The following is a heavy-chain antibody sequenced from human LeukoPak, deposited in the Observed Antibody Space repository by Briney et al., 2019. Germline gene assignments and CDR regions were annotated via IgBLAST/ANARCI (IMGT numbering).Heavy chain of an antibody. CDR2: INPNSGGT. CDR1: GYTFTSYY. V-gene: IGHV1-2*05. CDR3: ARAQEVWVYGDFDAFDI. D-gene: IGHD4-17*01. J-gene: IGHJ3*02. Sequence: ASVKVSCKASGYTFTSYYMHWVRQAPGQGLEWMGRINPNSGGTNYAHKFQGRVTMTRDTSISTAYMELSRLRSDDTGVYYCARAQEVWVYGDFDAFDIWGQGTMVTVSS.